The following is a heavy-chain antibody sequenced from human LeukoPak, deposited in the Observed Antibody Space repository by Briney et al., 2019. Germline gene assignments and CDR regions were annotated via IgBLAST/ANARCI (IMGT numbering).Heavy chain of an antibody. V-gene: IGHV1-2*02. CDR2: INPNSGGT. CDR3: ARGRLVIAVAGKKYFQH. D-gene: IGHD6-19*01. CDR1: GYTFTGYY. Sequence: ASVKVSCKAPGYTFTGYYMHWVRQAPGQGLEWMGWINPNSGGTNFAQKFQGRVTMTRDTSISTAYMELSRLRSDDTAVYYCARGRLVIAVAGKKYFQHWGQGTLVTVSS. J-gene: IGHJ1*01.